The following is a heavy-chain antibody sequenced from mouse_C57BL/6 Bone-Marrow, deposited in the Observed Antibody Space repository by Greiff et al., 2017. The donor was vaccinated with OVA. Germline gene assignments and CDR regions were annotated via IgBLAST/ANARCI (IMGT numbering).Heavy chain of an antibody. CDR3: ARDSSGLDY. CDR2: ISSGGSYT. D-gene: IGHD3-2*02. J-gene: IGHJ2*01. Sequence: VQLKESGGDLVKPGGSLKLSCAASGFTFSSYGMSWVRQTPDKRLEWVATISSGGSYTYYPDSVKGRFTISRDNAKNTLYLQMSSLKSEDTAMYYCARDSSGLDYWGQGTTLTVSS. CDR1: GFTFSSYG. V-gene: IGHV5-6*01.